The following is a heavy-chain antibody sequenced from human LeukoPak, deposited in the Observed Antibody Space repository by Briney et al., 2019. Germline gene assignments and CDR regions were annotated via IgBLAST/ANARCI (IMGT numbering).Heavy chain of an antibody. CDR3: AKDWPGGY. J-gene: IGHJ4*02. D-gene: IGHD3-10*01. V-gene: IGHV3-21*01. Sequence: PGGSLRLSCAASGFTVSSNYMSWVRQAPGKGLEWVSSISSSSSYIYYADSVKGRFTISRDNAKNSLYLQMNSLRAEDTAVYYCAKDWPGGYWGQGTLVTVSS. CDR2: ISSSSSYI. CDR1: GFTVSSNY.